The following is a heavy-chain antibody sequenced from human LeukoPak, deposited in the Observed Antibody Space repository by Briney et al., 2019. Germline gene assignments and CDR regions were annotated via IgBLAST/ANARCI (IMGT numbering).Heavy chain of an antibody. CDR2: ISAYNGNT. J-gene: IGHJ4*03. V-gene: IGHV1-18*01. CDR3: ARDATVVTPGSNFDY. Sequence: GASVKVSCKASGYTFTSYGISWVRQAPGQGLEWMGWISAYNGNTNYAQKLQGRVTMTTDTSTSTAYMELRSLRSDDTAVYYCARDATVVTPGSNFDYWGQGTTVTVSS. CDR1: GYTFTSYG. D-gene: IGHD4-23*01.